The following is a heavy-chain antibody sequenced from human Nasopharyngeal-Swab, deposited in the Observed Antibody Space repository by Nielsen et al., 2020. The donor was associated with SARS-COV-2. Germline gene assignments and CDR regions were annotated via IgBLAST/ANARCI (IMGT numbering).Heavy chain of an antibody. D-gene: IGHD3-10*01. V-gene: IGHV1-18*01. CDR2: ISAYNGNT. J-gene: IGHJ4*02. Sequence: WVRQAPGQGLEWMGWISAYNGNTNYAQKLQGRVTMTTDTSTGTAYMELRSLRSDDTAVYYGARAGDRFGELLFFDYWGQGNLVTVSS. CDR3: ARAGDRFGELLFFDY.